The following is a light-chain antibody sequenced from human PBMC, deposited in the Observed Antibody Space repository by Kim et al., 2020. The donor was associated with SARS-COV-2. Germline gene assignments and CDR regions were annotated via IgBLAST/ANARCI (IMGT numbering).Light chain of an antibody. V-gene: IGKV3-20*01. CDR2: GAS. Sequence: SPGERATLAGRASQSVSSSYLACNQQKPGQAPRLLIYGASSRATGIPDRLSGSGSGTDFTLTISRLEPEDFAVYYCQQYGSSPMYTFGQGTKLEI. J-gene: IGKJ2*01. CDR3: QQYGSSPMYT. CDR1: QSVSSSY.